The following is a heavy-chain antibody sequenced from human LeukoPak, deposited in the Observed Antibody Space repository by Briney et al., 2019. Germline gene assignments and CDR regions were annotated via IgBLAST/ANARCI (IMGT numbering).Heavy chain of an antibody. V-gene: IGHV3-33*01. J-gene: IGHJ4*02. CDR3: ARGAKVGTRGYFDY. CDR1: GFTFSSYG. Sequence: GGSLRLSCAASGFTFSSYGMHWVRQAPGKGLEWVAVIWYDGSNKYYADSVKGRFTISRDNSKNTLYLQMNSLRAEDTAVYYCARGAKVGTRGYFDYWGQGTLVTVSS. D-gene: IGHD1-14*01. CDR2: IWYDGSNK.